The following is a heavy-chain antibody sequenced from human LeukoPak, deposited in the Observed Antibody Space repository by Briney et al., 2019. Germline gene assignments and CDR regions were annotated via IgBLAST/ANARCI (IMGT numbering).Heavy chain of an antibody. CDR2: IYYSGST. CDR1: GGSISSYY. Sequence: SETPSLTCTVSGGSISSYYWSWIRQPPGKGLEWIGYIYYSGSTNYNPSLKSRVTISVDTSKNQFSLKLSSVTAADTAVYYCATSVTTAYYFDYWGQGTLVTVSS. CDR3: ATSVTTAYYFDY. J-gene: IGHJ4*02. V-gene: IGHV4-59*01. D-gene: IGHD4-17*01.